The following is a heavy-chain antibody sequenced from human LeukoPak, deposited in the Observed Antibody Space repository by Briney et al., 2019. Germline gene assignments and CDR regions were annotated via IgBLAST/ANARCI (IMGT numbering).Heavy chain of an antibody. D-gene: IGHD3-10*01. CDR3: ATNTMFRGIHAFDI. Sequence: GESLKISCKGSGYTFSDYWIGWVRQMPGKGLEWMGIIYPGDSDTRYSPSFQGQVTISADKSISTAYLQWSSLKASDSAMYYCATNTMFRGIHAFDIWGQGTMVTVSS. CDR1: GYTFSDYW. CDR2: IYPGDSDT. J-gene: IGHJ3*02. V-gene: IGHV5-51*01.